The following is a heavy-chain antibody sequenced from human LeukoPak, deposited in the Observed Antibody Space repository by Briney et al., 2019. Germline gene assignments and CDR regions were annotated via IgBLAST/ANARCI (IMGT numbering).Heavy chain of an antibody. D-gene: IGHD6-13*01. J-gene: IGHJ6*03. CDR3: ARANFRIAAAGTYYYYYYMDV. CDR1: GGSISSYF. Sequence: PSETLSLTCSVSGGSISSYFWSWIRQPPGKGLEWIGYIFYSGSTNYNPSLKSRVTISVDTSKNQFSLKLSSVTAADTAVYYCARANFRIAAAGTYYYYYYMDVWGKGTTVTVSS. CDR2: IFYSGST. V-gene: IGHV4-59*12.